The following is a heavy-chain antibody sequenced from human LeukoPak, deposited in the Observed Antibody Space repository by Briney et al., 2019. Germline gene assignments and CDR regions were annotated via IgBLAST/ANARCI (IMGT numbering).Heavy chain of an antibody. CDR1: GGSVRTYIYY. CDR3: ARGVVSGYYYYIDV. J-gene: IGHJ6*03. CDR2: VYSSGST. V-gene: IGHV4-61*02. D-gene: IGHD2-15*01. Sequence: SSETLSLTCSVSGGSVRTYIYYWRWIRQPAGKGLEWIGRVYSSGSTDFNPSLRSRVTISVDTSTNQFSLNLSSVTAADTAVYYCARGVVSGYYYYIDVWGKGTTVTVSS.